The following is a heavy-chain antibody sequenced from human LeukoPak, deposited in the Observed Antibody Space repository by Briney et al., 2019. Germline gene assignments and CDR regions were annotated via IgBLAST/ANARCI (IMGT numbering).Heavy chain of an antibody. CDR2: INTNTGNP. D-gene: IGHD2-15*01. J-gene: IGHJ4*02. V-gene: IGHV7-4-1*02. CDR3: ARQYCSGSICYYGY. CDR1: GYTFTNYA. Sequence: ASVKVSCKASGYTFTNYAMNWVRQAPGQGLEWMGWINTNTGNPTYAQGFTGRFVFSLDTSVSTAYLQISSLKAEDTAVYYCARQYCSGSICYYGYWGQGTLVTVSS.